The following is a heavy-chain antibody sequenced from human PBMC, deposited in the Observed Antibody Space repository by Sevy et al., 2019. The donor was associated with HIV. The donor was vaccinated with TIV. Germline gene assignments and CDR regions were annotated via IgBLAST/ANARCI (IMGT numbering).Heavy chain of an antibody. CDR3: VKARFVGRGWAGNFDY. D-gene: IGHD6-19*01. V-gene: IGHV3-23*01. Sequence: GGYLRLSCAASGFTFTTYAMTWVRQGPRKGLEWVSSITGSGGASYYADTVKGRFTTSRDSSRNIVTLQMNGLRVEDTAVYYCVKARFVGRGWAGNFDYWGQGAMVTVSS. CDR2: ITGSGGAS. J-gene: IGHJ4*02. CDR1: GFTFTTYA.